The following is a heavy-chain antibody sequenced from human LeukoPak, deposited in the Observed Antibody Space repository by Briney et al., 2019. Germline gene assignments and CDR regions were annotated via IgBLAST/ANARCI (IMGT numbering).Heavy chain of an antibody. CDR2: IYYSGST. CDR3: ARHHPTGGWYTWFDH. J-gene: IGHJ5*02. D-gene: IGHD6-19*01. V-gene: IGHV4-39*01. CDR1: GGSISSNAYY. Sequence: PSETLSLTCTVSGGSISSNAYYWGWIRQPPGKGLEWTGSIYYSGSTYNNPSLKSRVTISVDTSKNQFSLKLSSVTAADTAVYYCARHHPTGGWYTWFDHWGQGTLVTVSS.